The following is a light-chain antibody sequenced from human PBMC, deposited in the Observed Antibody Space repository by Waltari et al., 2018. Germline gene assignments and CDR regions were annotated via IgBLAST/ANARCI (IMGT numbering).Light chain of an antibody. Sequence: EIVMTQSPATLSVSPGERATLSCRASQSVGSNLAWYQQKPGQAPRPLIYDASTRVNGVHARFSGSGSGTDFTLTISSMQSEDFAIYYCQQCNDWPPAITFGQGTRLEIK. CDR2: DAS. CDR1: QSVGSN. J-gene: IGKJ5*01. V-gene: IGKV3D-15*01. CDR3: QQCNDWPPAIT.